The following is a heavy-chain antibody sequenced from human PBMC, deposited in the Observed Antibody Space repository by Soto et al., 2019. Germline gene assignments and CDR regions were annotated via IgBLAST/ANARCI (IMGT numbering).Heavy chain of an antibody. V-gene: IGHV3-64D*06. CDR2: VRGNGDPP. CDR3: VKSRGGNNFDFFD. J-gene: IGHJ4*02. CDR1: GFTFSSYA. Sequence: GGSLRLSCSASGFTFSSYAMHWVRQAPGKGLEYVSGVRGNGDPPFYADSVKGRFTISRDNSKNTLYLQMSSPSADDTAVYYCVKSRGGNNFDFFDWGQGALVTVSS. D-gene: IGHD5-12*01.